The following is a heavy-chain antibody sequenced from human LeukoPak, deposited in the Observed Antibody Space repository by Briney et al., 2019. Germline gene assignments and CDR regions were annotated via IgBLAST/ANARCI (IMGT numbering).Heavy chain of an antibody. J-gene: IGHJ4*02. CDR3: ARDRVRGNSNPFFDY. Sequence: PSETLSLTCTVSGGSVSSGTYYWGWIRQPPGMGLEWIGYIYYSGSTNYNPSLKSRVTISVDTSKNQFSLKLSSVTAADTAVYYCARDRVRGNSNPFFDYWGQGTLVTVSS. CDR2: IYYSGST. D-gene: IGHD4-11*01. V-gene: IGHV4-61*01. CDR1: GGSVSSGTYY.